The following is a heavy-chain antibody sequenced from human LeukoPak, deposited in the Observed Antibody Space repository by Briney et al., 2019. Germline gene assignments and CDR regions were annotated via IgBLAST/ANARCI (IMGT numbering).Heavy chain of an antibody. CDR3: ARLPSGYFSSLDY. CDR2: MYYSGTT. CDR1: GDSISSSNYY. Sequence: SETLSLTCTVSGDSISSSNYYWGWIRQPPGKGLEWIGSMYYSGTTYYNPSLKSRVTISVDTSKNQFSLKLSSVTAADTAVYYCARLPSGYFSSLDYWGQGTLVTVSS. D-gene: IGHD6-25*01. J-gene: IGHJ4*02. V-gene: IGHV4-39*01.